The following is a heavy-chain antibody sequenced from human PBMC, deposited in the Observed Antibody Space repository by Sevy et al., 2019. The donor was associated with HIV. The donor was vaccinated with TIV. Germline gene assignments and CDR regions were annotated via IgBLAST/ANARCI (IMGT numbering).Heavy chain of an antibody. J-gene: IGHJ6*03. CDR1: GFSFSTYG. V-gene: IGHV3-30*02. CDR2: IRHDGGNR. CDR3: AKDPRVTISGTTNYYYYLDV. D-gene: IGHD1-7*01. Sequence: GGCLRLSCAASGFSFSTYGMHWVRQVPGKGLEWVAFIRHDGGNRYYVDSVKGQFTNSRDNSKNTLYLQMNSLRPEDTAIYYCAKDPRVTISGTTNYYYYLDVWGKGTTVTVSS.